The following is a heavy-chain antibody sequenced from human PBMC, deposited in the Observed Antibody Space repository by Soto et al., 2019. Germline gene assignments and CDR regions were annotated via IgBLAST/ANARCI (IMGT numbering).Heavy chain of an antibody. V-gene: IGHV1-3*05. CDR1: GYAFTSYA. CDR2: INAGNGNT. CDR3: ARGITLPTPLDY. Sequence: QVQLVQSGAEEKKPGASVKVSCKASGYAFTSYAMHWVRQAPGQRLEWMGWINAGNGNTKYSQKFQGRVTITRDTSASTAYMELSSLRSEDTAVYYCARGITLPTPLDYWGQGTLVTVSS. D-gene: IGHD1-20*01. J-gene: IGHJ4*02.